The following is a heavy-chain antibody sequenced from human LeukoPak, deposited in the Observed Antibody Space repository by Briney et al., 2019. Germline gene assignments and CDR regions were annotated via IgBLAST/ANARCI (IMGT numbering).Heavy chain of an antibody. D-gene: IGHD3-22*01. V-gene: IGHV3-23*01. Sequence: PGGSLRLSCAASGFTFSSYAMSWVRQAPGKGLEWVSAISGSGGSTYYADSVKGRFTISRDNSKNTLYLQMNSLRAEGTAVYYCAKDRPGSGYPAPFDYWGQGTLVTVSS. CDR1: GFTFSSYA. CDR3: AKDRPGSGYPAPFDY. J-gene: IGHJ4*02. CDR2: ISGSGGST.